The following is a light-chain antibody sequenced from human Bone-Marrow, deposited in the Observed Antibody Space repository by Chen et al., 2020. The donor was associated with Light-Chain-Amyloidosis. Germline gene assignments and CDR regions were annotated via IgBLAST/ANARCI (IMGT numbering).Light chain of an antibody. CDR2: DVT. CDR1: RSDVGGYNF. Sequence: QSALTQPASVSGSPGQSITIPCTGSRSDVGGYNFVSWYQQLPGKAPKLLIYDVTNRPSGVSHRFSGSKSGNTASLTVSGLQAEDEADYYCSSYTVSSTWVFGGGTKLTVL. V-gene: IGLV2-14*03. J-gene: IGLJ3*02. CDR3: SSYTVSSTWV.